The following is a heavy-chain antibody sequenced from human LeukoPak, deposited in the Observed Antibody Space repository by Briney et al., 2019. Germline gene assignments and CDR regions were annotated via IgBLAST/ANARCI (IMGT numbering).Heavy chain of an antibody. Sequence: GGSLRLSCAASGFTFSSYDMHWVRQATGKGLEWVAAMGTAGDTYYPGSVKGRLTISRDNSKDTLFLQMNSLRAEDTAVYYCAREGPRGNSQFDYWGQGALVTVSS. CDR2: MGTAGDT. CDR3: AREGPRGNSQFDY. D-gene: IGHD2/OR15-2a*01. V-gene: IGHV3-13*01. J-gene: IGHJ4*02. CDR1: GFTFSSYD.